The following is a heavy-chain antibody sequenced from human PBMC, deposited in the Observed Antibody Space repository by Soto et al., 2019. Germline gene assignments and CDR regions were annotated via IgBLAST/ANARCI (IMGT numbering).Heavy chain of an antibody. J-gene: IGHJ3*02. Sequence: ASVKVSCKASGYTFTSYVISWVRQTNGQGLEWMGWISAYNGNTNYAQKLQGRVTMTTDTSTSTAYMELRSLRSDDTAVYYCARDLYSSSWYRTEGAFDIWGQGTMVTVSS. V-gene: IGHV1-18*01. CDR2: ISAYNGNT. CDR3: ARDLYSSSWYRTEGAFDI. CDR1: GYTFTSYV. D-gene: IGHD6-13*01.